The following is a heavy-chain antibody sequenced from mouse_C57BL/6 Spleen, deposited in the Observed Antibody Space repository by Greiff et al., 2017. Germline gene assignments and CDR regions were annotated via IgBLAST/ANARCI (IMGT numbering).Heavy chain of an antibody. V-gene: IGHV5-6*02. CDR1: GFTFSSYG. D-gene: IGHD6-1*01. J-gene: IGHJ2*01. CDR2: ISSGGSYT. CDR3: ARSTPYFDY. Sequence: DVMLVESGGDLVKPGGSLKLSCAASGFTFSSYGMSWVRQTPDKRLEWVATISSGGSYTYYPDSVKGRFTISRDNAKNTLYLQMSSLKSEDTAMYYCARSTPYFDYWGQGTTLTVSS.